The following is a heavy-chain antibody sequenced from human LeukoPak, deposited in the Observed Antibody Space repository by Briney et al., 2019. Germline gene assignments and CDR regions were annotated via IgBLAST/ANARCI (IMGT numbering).Heavy chain of an antibody. CDR3: ASTPYFDY. Sequence: PSETLSLTCAVYGGSFSGYYRSWIRQPPGKGLEWIGEINHSGSTNYNPSLKSRVTISVDTSKNQLSLKLSSVTAADTAVYYCASTPYFDYWGQGTLVTVSS. V-gene: IGHV4-34*01. J-gene: IGHJ4*02. CDR1: GGSFSGYY. CDR2: INHSGST.